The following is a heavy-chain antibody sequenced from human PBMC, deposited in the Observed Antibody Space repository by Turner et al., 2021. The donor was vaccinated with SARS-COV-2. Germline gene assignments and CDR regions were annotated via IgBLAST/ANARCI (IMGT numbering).Heavy chain of an antibody. CDR1: GFTFSSYS. D-gene: IGHD3-22*01. CDR2: IKQDGSEE. Sequence: EVQLVESGGGLVQPGGSLRLACAAHGFTFSSYSMSWVRQAPGKGLEWVANIKQDGSEEYYVDSVKGRFTISRDNAKNSLYLQMNSLRAEDTAVYYCARDGLHYYDISAYPNLASDYWGQGTLVTVSS. J-gene: IGHJ4*02. CDR3: ARDGLHYYDISAYPNLASDY. V-gene: IGHV3-7*01.